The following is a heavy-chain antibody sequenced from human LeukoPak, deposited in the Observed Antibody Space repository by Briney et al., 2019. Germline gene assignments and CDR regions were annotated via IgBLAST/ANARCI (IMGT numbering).Heavy chain of an antibody. CDR3: ARGRQGRWLQVRGWYYFDY. V-gene: IGHV3-53*01. J-gene: IGHJ4*02. D-gene: IGHD5-24*01. CDR2: IYSGGST. Sequence: GGSLRLSCAASGFTVSSNYMSWVRQAPGKGLEWVSVIYSGGSTYYADSVKGRFTISRDNSKNTLYRQMNSLRAEDTAVYYCARGRQGRWLQVRGWYYFDYWGQGTLVTVSS. CDR1: GFTVSSNY.